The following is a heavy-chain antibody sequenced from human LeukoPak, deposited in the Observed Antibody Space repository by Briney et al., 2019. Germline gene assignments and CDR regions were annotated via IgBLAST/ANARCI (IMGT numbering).Heavy chain of an antibody. V-gene: IGHV3-23*01. Sequence: GGSLRLSCAASGFTFSSYAMSWVRQAPGKGLEWVSAISGSGGSTYYADSVKGRFTISRDNSKNTLYLQMNSLRAEDTAVYYCAKPRYIVVVVAANENWGQGTLVTVSS. J-gene: IGHJ4*02. CDR3: AKPRYIVVVVAANEN. CDR2: ISGSGGST. D-gene: IGHD2-15*01. CDR1: GFTFSSYA.